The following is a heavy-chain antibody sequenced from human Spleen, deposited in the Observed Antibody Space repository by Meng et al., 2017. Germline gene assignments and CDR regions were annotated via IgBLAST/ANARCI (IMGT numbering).Heavy chain of an antibody. CDR1: GGTFSSYA. V-gene: IGHV1-18*01. J-gene: IGHJ6*02. CDR2: ISADNGHT. D-gene: IGHD2-15*01. Sequence: ASVKVSCKASGGTFSSYAISWVRQTPGQGLEWVGWISADNGHTNYAQKFQGRVTMTTDTSTSTAYMELRSLRSDDTAVYYCARDCSGGSCPTYYYYYYGMDVWGPGTTVTVSS. CDR3: ARDCSGGSCPTYYYYYYGMDV.